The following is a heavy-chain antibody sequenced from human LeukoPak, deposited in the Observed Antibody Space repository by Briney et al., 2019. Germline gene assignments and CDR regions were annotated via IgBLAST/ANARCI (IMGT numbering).Heavy chain of an antibody. CDR2: ISSSSSYI. J-gene: IGHJ4*02. Sequence: GGSLRLSCAASGFXFSSYSMNWVRQAPGKGLQWVSSISSSSSYIYYADSVKGRFTISRDNAKNSLYLQMNSLRAEDTAVYYCARRYCSGGSCYSADHWGQGTLVTVSS. V-gene: IGHV3-21*01. D-gene: IGHD2-15*01. CDR3: ARRYCSGGSCYSADH. CDR1: GFXFSSYS.